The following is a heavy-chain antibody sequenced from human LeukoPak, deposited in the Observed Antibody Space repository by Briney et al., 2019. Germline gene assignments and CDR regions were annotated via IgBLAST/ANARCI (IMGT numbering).Heavy chain of an antibody. V-gene: IGHV5-51*01. CDR2: IYPGDSDI. CDR3: ARSHPGLLWFGELLETPLVY. J-gene: IGHJ4*02. CDR1: GYTFTNYW. D-gene: IGHD3-10*01. Sequence: GESLKISCKGSGYTFTNYWIGWVRQMPGKGLEWMGIIYPGDSDIRYSPSFQGQVTISADKSISTAYLQWSSLKASDTAMYYCARSHPGLLWFGELLETPLVYWGQGTLVTVSS.